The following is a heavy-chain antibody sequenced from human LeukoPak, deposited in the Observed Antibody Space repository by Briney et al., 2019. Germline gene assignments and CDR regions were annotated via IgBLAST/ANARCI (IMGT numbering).Heavy chain of an antibody. V-gene: IGHV4-59*01. CDR2: IHYIGGT. CDR1: GDSISDYY. D-gene: IGHD4-11*01. CDR3: ARDDYSNYVLDAFDI. Sequence: PSETLSLTCTVSGDSISDYYWSWIRQPPGKGLEWIGCIHYIGGTNYNPSLKSRVTISADTSKNQFTLKLSSVTAADTAMYYCARDDYSNYVLDAFDIWGQETMVTVSS. J-gene: IGHJ3*02.